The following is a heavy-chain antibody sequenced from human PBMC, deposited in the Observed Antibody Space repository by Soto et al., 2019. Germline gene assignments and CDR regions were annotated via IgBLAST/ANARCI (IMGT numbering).Heavy chain of an antibody. CDR1: GGSISSGGYS. Sequence: QLQLQESGSGLVKPSQTLSLTCTVSGGSISSGGYSWTWIRQSPGKGLEWIGCTYQSGSAFYNPSLKSRVTISVDRSKNQFSLNLTSVTAADTAVYYCARDYYGMDVWGQGTTVTVSS. CDR2: TYQSGSA. CDR3: ARDYYGMDV. J-gene: IGHJ6*02. V-gene: IGHV4-30-2*06.